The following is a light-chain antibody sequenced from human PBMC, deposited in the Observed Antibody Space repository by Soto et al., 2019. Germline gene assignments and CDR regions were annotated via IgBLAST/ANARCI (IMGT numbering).Light chain of an antibody. CDR1: QTMTRAY. Sequence: EIVLMQSPGTLSLSPGERATLSCRASQTMTRAYVAWYQQKPGQAPRLLIYAASYRATGISDKFSGSGSGTDFSLTISRLEPADSAVYYCHQYHSPPQTFGQGTKVEIK. CDR3: HQYHSPPQT. J-gene: IGKJ2*01. CDR2: AAS. V-gene: IGKV3-20*01.